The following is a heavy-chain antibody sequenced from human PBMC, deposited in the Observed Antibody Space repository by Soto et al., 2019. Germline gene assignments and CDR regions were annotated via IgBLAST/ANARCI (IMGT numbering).Heavy chain of an antibody. J-gene: IGHJ4*02. Sequence: QITLKESGPPLVKPTQTLTLTCTFSGFSLSTSGVGVGWIRQPPGKALEWLALIYWDDDKRYSPSLKSRLTITKDTSKTQVVLTMTNMDPVDTATYYCAHRQDYDSSGYTYFDYWGQGTLVTVSS. CDR2: IYWDDDK. CDR1: GFSLSTSGVG. CDR3: AHRQDYDSSGYTYFDY. V-gene: IGHV2-5*02. D-gene: IGHD3-22*01.